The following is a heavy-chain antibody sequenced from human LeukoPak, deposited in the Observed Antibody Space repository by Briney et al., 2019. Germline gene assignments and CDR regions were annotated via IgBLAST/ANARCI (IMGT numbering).Heavy chain of an antibody. V-gene: IGHV3-53*01. Sequence: GGSLRLSCAASGFTASSNYISWVRQAPGKGLEWVSVIYSGGSTYYADSVKGRFTISRDNSKNTLYLQMNSLRAEDTAVYYCASPGVAGLIQHWGQGTLVTVSS. J-gene: IGHJ1*01. CDR1: GFTASSNY. D-gene: IGHD7-27*01. CDR3: ASPGVAGLIQH. CDR2: IYSGGST.